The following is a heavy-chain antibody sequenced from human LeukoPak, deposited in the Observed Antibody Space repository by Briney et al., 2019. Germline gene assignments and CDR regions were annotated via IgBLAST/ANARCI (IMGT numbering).Heavy chain of an antibody. V-gene: IGHV3-23*01. CDR3: AKRSYYYDSSGYLAGY. D-gene: IGHD3-22*01. J-gene: IGHJ4*02. Sequence: PGGSLRLSCAASGFTFSSYAMSWVRQAPGKGLEWVSAISGSGGSTYYADSVKGRFTISRDNSKNTLYLQMNSLRAEDTAVYYCAKRSYYYDSSGYLAGYWGQGTLVTVSS. CDR2: ISGSGGST. CDR1: GFTFSSYA.